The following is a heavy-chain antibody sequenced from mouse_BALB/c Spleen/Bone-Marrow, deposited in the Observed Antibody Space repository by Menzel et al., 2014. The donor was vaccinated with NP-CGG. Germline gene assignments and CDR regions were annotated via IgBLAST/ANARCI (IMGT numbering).Heavy chain of an antibody. CDR2: IYPGDGDT. J-gene: IGHJ2*01. Sequence: VQLQQSGAELVRPGSSVKISCKASGYAFSSYWMNWVKQRPGQGLEWIGQIYPGDGDTNYNGKFKGKATLTADKSSSTAYMQLSSLTSEDSAVYFCARRGYYGSSYYFDYRGQGTTLTVSS. CDR1: GYAFSSYW. CDR3: ARRGYYGSSYYFDY. V-gene: IGHV1-80*01. D-gene: IGHD1-1*01.